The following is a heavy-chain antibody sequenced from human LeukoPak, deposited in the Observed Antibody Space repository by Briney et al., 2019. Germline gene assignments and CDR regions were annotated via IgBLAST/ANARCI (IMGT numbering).Heavy chain of an antibody. CDR1: GYTFTSYD. D-gene: IGHD3-10*01. CDR3: ARGQYYYGSGSGDYFDY. J-gene: IGHJ4*02. CDR2: MNPNSGNT. V-gene: IGHV1-8*03. Sequence: GASVKVSCKASGYTFTSYDINWVRQATGQGLEWMGWMNPNSGNTCYAQKFQGRVTITRNTSISTAYMELSSLRSEDTAVYYCARGQYYYGSGSGDYFDYWGQGTLVTVSS.